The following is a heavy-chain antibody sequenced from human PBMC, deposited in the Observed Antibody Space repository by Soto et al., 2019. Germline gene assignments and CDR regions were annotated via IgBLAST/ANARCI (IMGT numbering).Heavy chain of an antibody. CDR1: GFTVSNNY. CDR2: IYSGGTT. V-gene: IGHV3-53*01. D-gene: IGHD3-10*01. J-gene: IGHJ6*02. Sequence: AVGSLRLSCAASGFTVSNNYMSWVRQAPGKGLEWVSHIYSGGTTYYTDSVKGRFTISRDNSKNTLYLHMNSLRVEDTAVYYCARDQFFGSASSNNRYSYFYGMDVWGQGTTVTVSS. CDR3: ARDQFFGSASSNNRYSYFYGMDV.